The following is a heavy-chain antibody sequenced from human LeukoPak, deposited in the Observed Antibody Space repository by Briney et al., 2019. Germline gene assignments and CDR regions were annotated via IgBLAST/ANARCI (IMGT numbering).Heavy chain of an antibody. CDR3: ARGFGSGSYSDY. V-gene: IGHV3-74*01. CDR2: VNSDGSST. Sequence: GGSLRLSCGASGFTFSSYWMHWVRQAPGKGLVWVSRVNSDGSSTSYADPVKGRFTISRDNAKNTVYLQMNSLRAEDTAVYYCARGFGSGSYSDYWGQGTLVTVSS. CDR1: GFTFSSYW. D-gene: IGHD3-10*01. J-gene: IGHJ4*02.